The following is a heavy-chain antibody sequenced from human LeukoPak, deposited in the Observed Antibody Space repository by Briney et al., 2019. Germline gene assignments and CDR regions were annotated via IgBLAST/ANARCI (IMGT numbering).Heavy chain of an antibody. J-gene: IGHJ4*02. CDR3: AKTLQRYCSGGSCYQLDY. V-gene: IGHV3-23*01. CDR2: ISGSGGST. Sequence: GGSLRLSCAASGFTFSSYAMSWVRQAPGKGLEWVSAISGSGGSTYYADSVKGRFTISRDNSKNTLYLQMNSLRAEDTAVYYCAKTLQRYCSGGSCYQLDYWGQGTLVTVPS. CDR1: GFTFSSYA. D-gene: IGHD2-15*01.